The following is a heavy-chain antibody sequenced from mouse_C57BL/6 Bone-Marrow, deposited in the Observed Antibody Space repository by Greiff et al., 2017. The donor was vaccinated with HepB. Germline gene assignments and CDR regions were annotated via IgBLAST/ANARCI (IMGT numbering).Heavy chain of an antibody. CDR2: IYPGSGST. V-gene: IGHV1-55*01. D-gene: IGHD3-3*01. CDR3: ARRDGFDY. Sequence: QVHVKQSGAELVKPGASVKMSCKASGYTFTSYWITWVKQRPGQGLEWIGDIYPGSGSTNYNEKFKSKATLTVDTSSSTAYMQRSSLTSEDSAVYYCARRDGFDYWGQGTTLTVSS. J-gene: IGHJ2*01. CDR1: GYTFTSYW.